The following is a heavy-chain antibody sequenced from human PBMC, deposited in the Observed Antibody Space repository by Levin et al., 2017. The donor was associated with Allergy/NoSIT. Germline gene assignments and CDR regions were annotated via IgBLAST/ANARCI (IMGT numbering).Heavy chain of an antibody. CDR2: IYYIGST. Sequence: SETLSLTCTVSGGSISSDSYSWSWIRQHPGKGLEWIGFIYYIGSTYYNPSLKSRVTISVDTSKNQFSLKLSSVTAADTAVYYCARVATVQGVITYHFDDWGQGTLVTVSS. CDR1: GGSISSDSYS. CDR3: ARVATVQGVITYHFDD. V-gene: IGHV4-31*03. J-gene: IGHJ4*02. D-gene: IGHD3-10*01.